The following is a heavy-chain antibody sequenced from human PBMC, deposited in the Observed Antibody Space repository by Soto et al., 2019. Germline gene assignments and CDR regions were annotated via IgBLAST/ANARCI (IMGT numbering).Heavy chain of an antibody. CDR3: ARDDYYDV. CDR2: ISDSGST. J-gene: IGHJ3*01. CDR1: GGSISDYY. D-gene: IGHD3-22*01. V-gene: IGHV4-59*01. Sequence: QVQLQESGPGLVKPSETLSLTCTVSGGSISDYYWSWIRQPPGKGLEWIGYISDSGSTNYSPSLKSRVTISVDTSKNQFSLQLSSVTTADTAVYYCARDDYYDVWGQGTMVTVSS.